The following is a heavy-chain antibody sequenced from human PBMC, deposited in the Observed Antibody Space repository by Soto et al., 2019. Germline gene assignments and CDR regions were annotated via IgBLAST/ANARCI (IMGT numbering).Heavy chain of an antibody. CDR1: GYTFTSYG. V-gene: IGHV1-18*04. D-gene: IGHD2-15*01. J-gene: IGHJ4*02. Sequence: XSVNVSCKASGYTFTSYGISWVRQAPGQGLEWMGWISAYNGNTNYAQKLQGRVTMTTDTSTSTAYMELRSLRSDDTAVYYCARPISLGSGPSDFDYWGQGPLVTVSS. CDR3: ARPISLGSGPSDFDY. CDR2: ISAYNGNT.